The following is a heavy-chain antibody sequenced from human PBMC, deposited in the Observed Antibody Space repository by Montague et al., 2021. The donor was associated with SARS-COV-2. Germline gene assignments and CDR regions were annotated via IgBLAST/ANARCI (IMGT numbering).Heavy chain of an antibody. Sequence: PALVKPTQTLTLTCTFSGFSLSTSGMCVSWIRQPPGKALEWLARIDWDDDKYYSTSLKTRLTISKDTSKNQVVLTMTNMDPVDTAKYYCARTFYDILTGTLGGMDVWGQGTTVTVSS. J-gene: IGHJ6*02. CDR1: GFSLSTSGMC. CDR3: ARTFYDILTGTLGGMDV. CDR2: IDWDDDK. V-gene: IGHV2-70*11. D-gene: IGHD3-9*01.